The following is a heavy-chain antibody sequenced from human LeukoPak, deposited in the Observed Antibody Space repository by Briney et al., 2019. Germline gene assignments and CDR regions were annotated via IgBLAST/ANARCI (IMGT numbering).Heavy chain of an antibody. V-gene: IGHV3-30*04. CDR2: ISYDGSDK. D-gene: IGHD3-10*02. CDR3: AELGITMIGGV. J-gene: IGHJ6*04. CDR1: GFTFSSYA. Sequence: WGSLRLSCAASGFTFSSYAMYWVRQAPGKGLEWVAVISYDGSDKFYADSVKGRFTISRDSSKNTLYLQMNSLRAEDTAVYYCAELGITMIGGVWGKGTTVTISS.